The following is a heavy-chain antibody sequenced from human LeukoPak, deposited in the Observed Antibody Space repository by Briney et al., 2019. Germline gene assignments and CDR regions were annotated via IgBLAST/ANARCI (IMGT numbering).Heavy chain of an antibody. Sequence: ASVKVFCKASGYTFTGYYMHWVRQAPGQGLEWMGWINPNSGGTNYAQKFQGRVTMTRDTSISTAYMELSRLRSDDTAVYYCARESNYDSDSDYFDYLGQGTLVTGSS. V-gene: IGHV1-2*02. CDR3: ARESNYDSDSDYFDY. J-gene: IGHJ4*02. CDR2: INPNSGGT. D-gene: IGHD3-22*01. CDR1: GYTFTGYY.